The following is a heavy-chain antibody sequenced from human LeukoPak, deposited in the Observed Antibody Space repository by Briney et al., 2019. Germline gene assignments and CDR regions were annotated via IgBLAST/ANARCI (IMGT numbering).Heavy chain of an antibody. V-gene: IGHV3-23*01. CDR2: ISGSGGST. CDR3: AKDPGGSPEDSSGCYPD. J-gene: IGHJ4*02. D-gene: IGHD3-22*01. Sequence: GGSLRLSCAASGFTFSSYAMSWVRQAPGKGLEWVSAISGSGGSTYYADSVKGRFTISRDNSKNTLYLQMNSLRAEDTAVYYCAKDPGGSPEDSSGCYPDWGQGTLVTVSS. CDR1: GFTFSSYA.